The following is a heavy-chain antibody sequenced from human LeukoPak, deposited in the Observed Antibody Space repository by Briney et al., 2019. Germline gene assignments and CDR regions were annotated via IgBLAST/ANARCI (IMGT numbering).Heavy chain of an antibody. Sequence: GASVKVSCKASGYTFTGYYMHWVRQAPGQGLEWMGWINPNSGGTNYAQKFQGRVTTTRDTSISTAYMELSRLRSDDTAVYYCARGFLMGGSYKSYYYMDVWGKGTTVTVSS. V-gene: IGHV1-2*02. D-gene: IGHD1-26*01. CDR3: ARGFLMGGSYKSYYYMDV. J-gene: IGHJ6*03. CDR2: INPNSGGT. CDR1: GYTFTGYY.